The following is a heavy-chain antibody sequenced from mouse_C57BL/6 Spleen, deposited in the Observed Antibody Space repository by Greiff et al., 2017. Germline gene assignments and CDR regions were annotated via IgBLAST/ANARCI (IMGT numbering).Heavy chain of an antibody. CDR3: AAYYSVFAY. CDR1: GYSITSGYY. CDR2: ISYDGSN. J-gene: IGHJ3*01. Sequence: DVKLVESGPGLVKPSQSLSLTCSVTGYSITSGYYWNWIRQFPGNKLEWMGYISYDGSNNYNPSLKNRISITRDTSKNQFFLKLNSVTTEDTATYYCAAYYSVFAYWGQGTLVTVSA. V-gene: IGHV3-6*01. D-gene: IGHD2-12*01.